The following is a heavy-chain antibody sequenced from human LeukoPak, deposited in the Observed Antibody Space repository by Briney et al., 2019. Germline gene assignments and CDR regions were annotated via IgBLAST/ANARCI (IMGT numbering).Heavy chain of an antibody. J-gene: IGHJ1*01. CDR3: ARDARYCSGGSCSRTGPFQH. V-gene: IGHV4-59*01. D-gene: IGHD2-15*01. Sequence: PSETLSLTCTVSGGSISSYYWSWIRQPPGKGLKWIGYIYYSGSTNYNPSLKSRVTISVDTSKNQFSLKLSSVTAADTAVYYCARDARYCSGGSCSRTGPFQHWGQGTLVTVSS. CDR1: GGSISSYY. CDR2: IYYSGST.